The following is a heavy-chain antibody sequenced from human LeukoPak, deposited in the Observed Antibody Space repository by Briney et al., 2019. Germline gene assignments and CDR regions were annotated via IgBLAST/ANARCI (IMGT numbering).Heavy chain of an antibody. CDR1: GGSISSYY. Sequence: SETLSLTCTVSGGSISSYYWSWIRQPPGKGLERIGYIYYRGSTNYNPSLKSRVTISVDTSKNQFSLKLSSVTAADTAVYYCARGEFSSNLGWFDPWGQGTLVTVSS. V-gene: IGHV4-59*01. D-gene: IGHD6-6*01. CDR3: ARGEFSSNLGWFDP. J-gene: IGHJ5*02. CDR2: IYYRGST.